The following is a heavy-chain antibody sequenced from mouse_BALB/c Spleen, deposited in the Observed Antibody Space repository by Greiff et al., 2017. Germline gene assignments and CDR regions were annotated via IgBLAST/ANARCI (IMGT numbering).Heavy chain of an antibody. CDR1: GFDFSRYW. D-gene: IGHD2-10*02. Sequence: EVKLVESGGGLVQPGGSLKLSCAASGFDFSRYWMSWVRQAPGKGLEWIGEINPDSSTINYTPSLKDKFIIPRDNAKNTLYLQMSKVRSEDTALYYCARYGNYDAMDYWGQGTSVTVSA. V-gene: IGHV4-1*02. J-gene: IGHJ4*01. CDR2: INPDSSTI. CDR3: ARYGNYDAMDY.